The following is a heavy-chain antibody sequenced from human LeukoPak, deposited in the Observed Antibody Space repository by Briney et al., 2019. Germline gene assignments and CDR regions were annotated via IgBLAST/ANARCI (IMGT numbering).Heavy chain of an antibody. Sequence: GGSLRLSCAASGFTFSSYAMSWVRQAPGKGLEWVSAISGSGGSTYYADSVKGRFTISRDNSKNTLYLQMNSLRAEDTAVYYCAKGGDIVVVPAARSGVFSWYWGQGTLVTVSS. D-gene: IGHD2-2*01. CDR2: ISGSGGST. J-gene: IGHJ4*02. V-gene: IGHV3-23*01. CDR3: AKGGDIVVVPAARSGVFSWY. CDR1: GFTFSSYA.